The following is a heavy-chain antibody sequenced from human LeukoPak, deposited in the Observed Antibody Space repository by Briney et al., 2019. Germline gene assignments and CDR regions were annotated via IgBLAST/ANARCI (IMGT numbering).Heavy chain of an antibody. CDR2: INTNTGNP. D-gene: IGHD6-19*01. CDR1: GYTFTSYA. V-gene: IGHV7-4-1*02. J-gene: IGHJ4*02. CDR3: ARDQSSGWYYGPGDGGGLDY. Sequence: ASVKVSCKASGYTFTSYAMNWVRQAPGQGLEWMGWINTNTGNPTYAQGFTGRFVFSLDTSVSTAYLQISSLKAEDTAVYYCARDQSSGWYYGPGDGGGLDYWGQGTLVTVSS.